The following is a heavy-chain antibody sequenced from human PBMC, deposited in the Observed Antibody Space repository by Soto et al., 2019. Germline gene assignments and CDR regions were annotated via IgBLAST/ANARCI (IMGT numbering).Heavy chain of an antibody. CDR2: IIPIFGTA. V-gene: IGHV1-69*13. CDR3: ARCIITMINEYYYYYGMDV. Sequence: SVKVSCKASGGTFSSYAISWVRRAPGQGLEWMGGIIPIFGTANYAQKFQGRVTITADESTSTAYMELSILRSEDTAVYYCARCIITMINEYYYYYGMDVWGQGTTVTVSS. CDR1: GGTFSSYA. D-gene: IGHD3-22*01. J-gene: IGHJ6*02.